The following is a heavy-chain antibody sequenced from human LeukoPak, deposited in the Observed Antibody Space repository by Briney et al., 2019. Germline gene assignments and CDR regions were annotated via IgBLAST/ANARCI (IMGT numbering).Heavy chain of an antibody. CDR1: GGSVSSGSYY. J-gene: IGHJ4*02. CDR2: IYYTGST. Sequence: PSETLSLTCTVSGGSVSSGSYYWSWIRQPPGKGLEGIGNIYYTGSTNYNPSLKSRVTISVDTSKNQFSLKLSSVTAADTAVYYCARGPPDGDYFDYWGQGTLVTVSS. CDR3: ARGPPDGDYFDY. V-gene: IGHV4-61*01. D-gene: IGHD4-17*01.